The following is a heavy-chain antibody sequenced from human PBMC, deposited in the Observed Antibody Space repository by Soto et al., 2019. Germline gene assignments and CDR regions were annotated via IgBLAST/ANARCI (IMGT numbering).Heavy chain of an antibody. Sequence: XVCLTLTCVACGFSLSSFSVSWVRQTPGKGLEWVSSITTGNDYISYADSVKGRFTISRDNAKNSLFLQMNSLRAEDTALYFCATDSYSSLFDSCGQRTLVTVSS. V-gene: IGHV3-21*01. CDR3: ATDSYSSLFDS. CDR1: GFSLSSFS. CDR2: ITTGNDYI. J-gene: IGHJ5*01. D-gene: IGHD6-19*01.